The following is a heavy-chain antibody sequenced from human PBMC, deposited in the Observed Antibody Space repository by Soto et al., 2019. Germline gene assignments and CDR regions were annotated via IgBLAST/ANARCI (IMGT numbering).Heavy chain of an antibody. V-gene: IGHV1-8*01. CDR3: ARGVGPADY. Sequence: QVQLVQSGAEVKKPGASVSVSCKASGYTFTSSDINWVRQATGQGLEWMGWMNPNSGNTGYAQKFXXRXTXXRNTSTNTAYMELSSLRSEDTAIYYCARGVGPADYWGQGTLVTVSS. CDR2: MNPNSGNT. J-gene: IGHJ4*02. CDR1: GYTFTSSD. D-gene: IGHD2-21*02.